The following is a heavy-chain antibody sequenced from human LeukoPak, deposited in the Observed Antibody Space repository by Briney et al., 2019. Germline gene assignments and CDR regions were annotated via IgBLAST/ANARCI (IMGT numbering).Heavy chain of an antibody. D-gene: IGHD4-11*01. CDR2: INYGGTT. V-gene: IGHV4-39*01. Sequence: SETLSLTCTVSAGSISSRVYYWGWIRQPPGKCLEWIGSINYGGTTYYNPSLKSRVTMSVDMSKNQFSLNLSFVTAADTAVYYCASQPTTEIGIDYWGQGTLVTVSS. CDR1: AGSISSRVYY. J-gene: IGHJ4*02. CDR3: ASQPTTEIGIDY.